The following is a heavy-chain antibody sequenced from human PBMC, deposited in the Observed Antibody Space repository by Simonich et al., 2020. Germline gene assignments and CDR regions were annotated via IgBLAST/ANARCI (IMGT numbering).Heavy chain of an antibody. V-gene: IGHV3-7*01. CDR3: AREGIAARDAFDI. CDR1: GFTFSSYW. D-gene: IGHD6-6*01. J-gene: IGHJ3*02. CDR2: IKQDGSEK. Sequence: EVQLVESGGGLVQPGGSLRLSCAASGFTFSSYWMSWVRQAPGKGLEWVANIKQDGSEKYYVDSVKGRFTISRDNANNSLYLQMNSLRAEDTAVYYCAREGIAARDAFDIWGQGTMVTVSS.